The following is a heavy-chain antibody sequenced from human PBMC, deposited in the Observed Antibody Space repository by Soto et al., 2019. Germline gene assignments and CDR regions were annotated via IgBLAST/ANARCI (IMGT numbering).Heavy chain of an antibody. J-gene: IGHJ6*02. V-gene: IGHV1-2*02. CDR2: INPNSGGT. CDR1: GYTFTGYY. Sequence: ASVKVSCKASGYTFTGYYMHWVRQAPGQGLEWMGWINPNSGGTNYAQKFQGRVTMTRDTSISTAYMELSRLRSDDTAVYYCARDVSSGWYYYYGMDVWGQGTTVTVSS. D-gene: IGHD6-19*01. CDR3: ARDVSSGWYYYYGMDV.